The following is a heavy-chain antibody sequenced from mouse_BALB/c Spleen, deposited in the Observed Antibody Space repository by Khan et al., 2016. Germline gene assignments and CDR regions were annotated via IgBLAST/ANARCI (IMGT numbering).Heavy chain of an antibody. D-gene: IGHD2-4*01. J-gene: IGHJ4*01. CDR3: AISNYDVGYYAMDY. V-gene: IGHV2-5-1*01. Sequence: QMQLEESGPSLVQPSQSLSITCTVAGFSLTSYGVHWVRQSPGKGLEWLGVIWRGGSTDYNAAFMSRLSITKDNSKSQVFFKMNSLQADDTAIYYCAISNYDVGYYAMDYWGQGTSVTVSS. CDR2: IWRGGST. CDR1: GFSLTSYG.